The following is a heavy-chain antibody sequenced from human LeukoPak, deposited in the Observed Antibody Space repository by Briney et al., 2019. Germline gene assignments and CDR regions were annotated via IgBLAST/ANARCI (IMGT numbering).Heavy chain of an antibody. J-gene: IGHJ3*02. CDR3: ARDKSVCSGGSCYSGDAFDI. V-gene: IGHV4-34*01. CDR1: GGSFSGFF. Sequence: SETLSLTCAVSGGSFSGFFWRWIRQPPGKGLEWIGEIYHSGSTNYNPSLKSRVTISVDKSKNQFSLKLSSVTAADTAVYYCARDKSVCSGGSCYSGDAFDIWGQGTMVTVSS. CDR2: IYHSGST. D-gene: IGHD2-15*01.